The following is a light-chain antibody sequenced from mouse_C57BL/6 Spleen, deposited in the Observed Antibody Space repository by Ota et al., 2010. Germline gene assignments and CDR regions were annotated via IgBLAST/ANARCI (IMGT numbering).Light chain of an antibody. CDR1: QDVGTA. V-gene: IGKV6-23*01. CDR3: LQDINYPLT. CDR2: WAS. J-gene: IGKJ4*01. Sequence: DIVMTQSHKFMSTSVGDRVSITCKASQDVGTAVAWYQQKPGQSPKLLIYWASTRHTGVPDRFTGSGSGTDFTLTISNVQSEDLAEYFCLQDINYPLTFGSGTK.